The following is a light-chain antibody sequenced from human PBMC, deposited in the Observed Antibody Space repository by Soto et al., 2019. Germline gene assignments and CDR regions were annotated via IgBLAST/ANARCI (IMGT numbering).Light chain of an antibody. CDR1: SSDVGGYNY. V-gene: IGLV2-8*01. J-gene: IGLJ3*02. Sequence: QSALTHPPSASGSPGQSGTISCTGTSSDVGGYNYVSWYQQHPGKAPKLMIYEVSKRPSGVPDRFSGSKSGNMASLTVSGLQAEDEADYYCSSYAGSNNLVFGGGTKLTVL. CDR2: EVS. CDR3: SSYAGSNNLV.